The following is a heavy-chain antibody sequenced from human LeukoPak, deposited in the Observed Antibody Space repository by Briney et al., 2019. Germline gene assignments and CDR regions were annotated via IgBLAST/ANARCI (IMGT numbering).Heavy chain of an antibody. J-gene: IGHJ6*03. CDR2: IIPIFGTA. CDR3: ARVEFWSGPLEYYMDV. V-gene: IGHV1-69*05. Sequence: SVKVSCKASGGTFSSYAISWVRQAPGQGLEWMGGIIPIFGTANYAQKFQGRVTITTDESTSTAYMELSSLRSEDTAVYYCARVEFWSGPLEYYMDVWGKGTTVTVSS. D-gene: IGHD3-3*01. CDR1: GGTFSSYA.